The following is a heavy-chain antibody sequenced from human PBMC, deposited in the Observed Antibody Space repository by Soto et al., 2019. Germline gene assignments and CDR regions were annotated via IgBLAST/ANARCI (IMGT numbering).Heavy chain of an antibody. Sequence: QVQVVESGGGVVQPGRSLRLSCAASGFTFSSFGMHWVRQAPGKGLEWVSLIWYDGSKKSYGDSVKGRFTISRDNSRNTVYLQMNNLSADDTAVYYCARDASYYSLWSGYYPSRNGMDVWGQGTTVTVSS. V-gene: IGHV3-33*01. CDR3: ARDASYYSLWSGYYPSRNGMDV. D-gene: IGHD3-3*01. CDR2: IWYDGSKK. CDR1: GFTFSSFG. J-gene: IGHJ6*02.